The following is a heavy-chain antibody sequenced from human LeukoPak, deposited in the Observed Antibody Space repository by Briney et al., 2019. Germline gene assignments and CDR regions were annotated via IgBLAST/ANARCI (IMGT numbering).Heavy chain of an antibody. V-gene: IGHV3-66*01. CDR1: AFTLSSNY. D-gene: IGHD4-11*01. CDR2: IYAGGTT. CDR3: ARAPTITTIFDC. J-gene: IGHJ4*02. Sequence: GRSLRLSCAASAFTLSSNYMSWVRQAPGKGLEWVAIIYAGGTTHYADSVKGRFTISRDNSRNTLYLQMNILRAEDTAVYYCARAPTITTIFDCWGQGTLVTVSS.